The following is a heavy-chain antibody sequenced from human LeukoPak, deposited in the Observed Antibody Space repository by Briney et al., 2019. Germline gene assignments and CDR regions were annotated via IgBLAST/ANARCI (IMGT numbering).Heavy chain of an antibody. CDR2: IGLSSGRT. CDR3: ARGSLLWFGELLYPSFGY. J-gene: IGHJ4*02. Sequence: GGSLRLSCAASGFIFSDYSMNWVRQAPGKGLEWISYIGLSSGRTMYADSVKGRFTISRDNAKNSLYLQMNSLRAEDTAVYYCARGSLLWFGELLYPSFGYWGQGTLVTVSS. D-gene: IGHD3-10*01. V-gene: IGHV3-48*04. CDR1: GFIFSDYS.